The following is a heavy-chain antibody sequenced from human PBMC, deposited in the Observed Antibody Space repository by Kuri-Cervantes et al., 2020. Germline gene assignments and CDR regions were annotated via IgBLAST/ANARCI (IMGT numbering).Heavy chain of an antibody. Sequence: GESLKISCAASGFTFSSYGMHWVRQAPGKGLEWVSAISGSGGSTYYADSVKGRFTISRDNSKNTLYLQMNSLRAEDTAVYYCAKVPLAVAGTGPLVYFQHWGQSTLVTVSS. V-gene: IGHV3-23*01. CDR1: GFTFSSYG. CDR3: AKVPLAVAGTGPLVYFQH. CDR2: ISGSGGST. D-gene: IGHD6-19*01. J-gene: IGHJ1*01.